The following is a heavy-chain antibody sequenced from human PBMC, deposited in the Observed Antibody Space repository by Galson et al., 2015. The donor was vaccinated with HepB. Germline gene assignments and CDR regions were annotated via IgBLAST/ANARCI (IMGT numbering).Heavy chain of an antibody. V-gene: IGHV3-30*18. J-gene: IGHJ4*02. CDR1: GFTFSSYG. CDR2: ISYDGSNK. D-gene: IGHD6-19*01. CDR3: AKLRATQYSSGWYGYSAFDY. Sequence: LRLSCAASGFTFSSYGMHWVRQAPGKGLEWVAVISYDGSNKYYADSVKGRFTISRDNSKNTLYLQMNSLRAEDTAVYYCAKLRATQYSSGWYGYSAFDYWGQGTLVTVSS.